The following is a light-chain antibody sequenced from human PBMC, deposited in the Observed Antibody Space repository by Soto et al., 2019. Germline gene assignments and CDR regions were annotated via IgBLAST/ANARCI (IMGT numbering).Light chain of an antibody. CDR3: MQSTQLPPN. CDR1: QSLLHITGETF. CDR2: EVS. V-gene: IGKV2D-29*02. Sequence: DGVMTQTPLSLSVAPGQPASMSCKSSQSLLHITGETFLFWYLQKPGQSPQLLIYEVSTRVSGVPDRFSGSGSGTDFTLEISRVETDDVGIYYCMQSTQLPPNFGQGTRLEIK. J-gene: IGKJ5*01.